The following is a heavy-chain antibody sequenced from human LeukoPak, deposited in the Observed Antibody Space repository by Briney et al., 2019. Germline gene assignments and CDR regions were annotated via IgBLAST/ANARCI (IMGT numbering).Heavy chain of an antibody. CDR2: MNPNSGNT. D-gene: IGHD6-6*01. CDR3: ARARGAARLLGSYYFDY. V-gene: IGHV1-8*01. J-gene: IGHJ4*02. Sequence: ASVKVSCKASGYTFTSYDINWVRQATGQGLEWMGWMNPNSGNTGYAQKFQGRVTMTRNTSISTAYKELSSLRSEDTAVYYCARARGAARLLGSYYFDYWGQGTRATVPS. CDR1: GYTFTSYD.